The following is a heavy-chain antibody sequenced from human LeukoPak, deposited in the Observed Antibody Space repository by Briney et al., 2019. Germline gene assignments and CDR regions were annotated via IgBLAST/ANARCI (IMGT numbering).Heavy chain of an antibody. CDR3: ASPKLEQTYYYGMDV. D-gene: IGHD1/OR15-1a*01. V-gene: IGHV3-30*04. CDR2: ISYDGSNK. J-gene: IGHJ6*02. Sequence: HPGGSLRLSCAASGFTFSSYAMHWVRQAPGKGLEWVAVISYDGSNKYYADSVKGRFTISRDNSKNTLYLQMNSLRAEDTAVYYCASPKLEQTYYYGMDVWGQGTTVTVSS. CDR1: GFTFSSYA.